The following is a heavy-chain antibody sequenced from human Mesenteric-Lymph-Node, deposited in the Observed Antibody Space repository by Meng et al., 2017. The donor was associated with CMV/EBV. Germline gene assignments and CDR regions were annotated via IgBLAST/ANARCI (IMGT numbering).Heavy chain of an antibody. D-gene: IGHD6-13*01. V-gene: IGHV1-46*01. CDR3: ARGAHRNSWYRLSWFDP. CDR2: INHSGRST. Sequence: GDTLTTYGMQGVRKAPGQGAEWMGMINHSGRSTDHAPQFQGRVTMTRDTSPSTVYMELGSLTSDDTAVYYWARGAHRNSWYRLSWFDPWGQGTLVTVSS. J-gene: IGHJ5*02. CDR1: GDTLTTYG.